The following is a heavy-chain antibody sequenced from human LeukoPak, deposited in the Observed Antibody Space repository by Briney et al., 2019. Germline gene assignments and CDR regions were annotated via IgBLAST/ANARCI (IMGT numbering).Heavy chain of an antibody. CDR3: ASWGAGGNS. J-gene: IGHJ4*02. CDR1: GFTLSTYW. CDR2: INPDGSGK. Sequence: GGSLRLSCEASGFTLSTYWMNWVRQVPGKGLDWVANINPDGSGKSYVDSVKGRFTIARDNADNSLSLQMNSLRAEDTAVYYCASWGAGGNSWGQGTLSPSPQ. D-gene: IGHD3-16*01. V-gene: IGHV3-7*01.